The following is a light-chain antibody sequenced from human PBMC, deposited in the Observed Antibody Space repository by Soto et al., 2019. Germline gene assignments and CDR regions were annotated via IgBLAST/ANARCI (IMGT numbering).Light chain of an antibody. Sequence: EIVLTQSPATLSLSPGERATLSCRASQSVSSYLAWYQQKPGQAPRLLIYDASNRATGIPARFSGSGSGTDVTLTISSLEPEDFAVYYCQQRSNGGLTFGGGTKVEIK. CDR3: QQRSNGGLT. V-gene: IGKV3-11*01. J-gene: IGKJ4*01. CDR1: QSVSSY. CDR2: DAS.